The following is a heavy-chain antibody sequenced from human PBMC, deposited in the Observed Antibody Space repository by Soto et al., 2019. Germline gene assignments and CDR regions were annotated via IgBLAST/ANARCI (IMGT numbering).Heavy chain of an antibody. CDR3: ARDRLDGGSFAFDI. D-gene: IGHD3-10*01. CDR1: GFTFSSYA. Sequence: QVQLVESGGGVVQPGRSLRLSCAASGFTFSSYAMHWVRQAPGKGLEWVAVISYDGSNKYYADSVKGRFTISRDNSKNTLYLQMNSLRDEDTAVYYCARDRLDGGSFAFDIWGQGTMVTVSS. J-gene: IGHJ3*02. CDR2: ISYDGSNK. V-gene: IGHV3-30-3*01.